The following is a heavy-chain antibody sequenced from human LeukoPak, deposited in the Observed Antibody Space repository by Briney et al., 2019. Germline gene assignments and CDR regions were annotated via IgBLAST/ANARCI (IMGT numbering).Heavy chain of an antibody. D-gene: IGHD6-13*01. CDR3: ARVTGYRIEDYFDY. CDR1: GGSISSSSYY. V-gene: IGHV4-39*07. Sequence: SETLSLTCTVSGGSISSSSYYWGWIRQPPGKGLEWIGSISYSGSTHYNPSLKSRVTISVDTSKNQFSLRLSSVTAADTAVYYCARVTGYRIEDYFDYWGQGTLVTVSS. J-gene: IGHJ4*02. CDR2: ISYSGST.